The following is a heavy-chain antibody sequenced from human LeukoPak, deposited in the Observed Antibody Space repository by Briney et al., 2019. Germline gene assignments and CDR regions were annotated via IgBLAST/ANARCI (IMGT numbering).Heavy chain of an antibody. D-gene: IGHD3-9*01. Sequence: GGSLRLSRAASGFTVSSNYMSWVRQAPGKGLEWVSAISGSGGSTYYADSVKGRFTISSDNSKNTLYLQMNSLRAEDTAVYYCAKDGGYFDWLLYLDYWGQGTLVTVSS. CDR3: AKDGGYFDWLLYLDY. CDR1: GFTVSSNY. J-gene: IGHJ4*02. V-gene: IGHV3-23*01. CDR2: ISGSGGST.